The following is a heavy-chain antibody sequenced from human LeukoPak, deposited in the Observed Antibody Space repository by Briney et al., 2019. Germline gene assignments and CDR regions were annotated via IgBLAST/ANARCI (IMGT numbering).Heavy chain of an antibody. D-gene: IGHD2-15*01. Sequence: GGSLRLSCAVSGFTFSSYGMSWVRQAPGKGLEWVSAISGSGGSTYYADSVKGRFTISRDNSKNTLYLQMNSLRAEDTAVYFCAKDRTYCSGGSCYNGFDYWGQGTLVTVSS. CDR2: ISGSGGST. CDR1: GFTFSSYG. J-gene: IGHJ4*02. CDR3: AKDRTYCSGGSCYNGFDY. V-gene: IGHV3-23*01.